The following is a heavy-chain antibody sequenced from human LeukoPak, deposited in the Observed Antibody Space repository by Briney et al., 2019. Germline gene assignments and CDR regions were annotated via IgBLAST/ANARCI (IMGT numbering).Heavy chain of an antibody. V-gene: IGHV4-34*01. CDR3: ARLITAFQAFDS. CDR2: VSYSGST. D-gene: IGHD3-16*01. CDR1: GGSFSGYY. Sequence: PSETLSLTCAVYGGSFSGYYWNWIRQPPGKGLEWIGEVSYSGSTNYNPSLKSRVTISVDRSKNQFSLKLSAVTGADTAVYFCARLITAFQAFDSWGQGTLVTVSS. J-gene: IGHJ4*02.